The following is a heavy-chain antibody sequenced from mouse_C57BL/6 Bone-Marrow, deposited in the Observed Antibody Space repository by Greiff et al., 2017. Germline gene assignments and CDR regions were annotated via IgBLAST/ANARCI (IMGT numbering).Heavy chain of an antibody. J-gene: IGHJ1*03. CDR2: ISDGGSYT. D-gene: IGHD2-1*01. CDR1: GFTFSSYA. Sequence: EVMLVESGGGLVKPGGSLKLSCAASGFTFSSYAMSWVRQTPEKRLEWVATISDGGSYTYYPDNVKGRFTISRDNAKNNLYLQMSHLKSEDTAMYYCAREDGNYSYWYFDVWGTGTTVTVSS. CDR3: AREDGNYSYWYFDV. V-gene: IGHV5-4*01.